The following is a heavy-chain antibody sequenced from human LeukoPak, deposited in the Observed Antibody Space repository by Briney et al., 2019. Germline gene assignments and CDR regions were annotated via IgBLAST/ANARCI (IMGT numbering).Heavy chain of an antibody. CDR3: ARDKNVGQWLVNFDY. CDR1: GYSFITYG. D-gene: IGHD6-19*01. V-gene: IGHV1-46*01. Sequence: ASVKVSCKTSGYSFITYGISWVRQAPGQGLEWMGIINPSGGSTSYAQKFQGRVTMTRDTSTSTVYMELSSLRSEDTAVYYCARDKNVGQWLVNFDYWGQGTLVTVSS. J-gene: IGHJ4*02. CDR2: INPSGGST.